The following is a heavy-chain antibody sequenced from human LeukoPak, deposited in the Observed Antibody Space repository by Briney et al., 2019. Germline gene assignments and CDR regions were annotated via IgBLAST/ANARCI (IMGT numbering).Heavy chain of an antibody. CDR1: GFTFSSYA. Sequence: GGSLRLSCAASGFTFSSYAMSWVRQAPGKGLEWVSAISISGGSTYYVDSVKGRFTISRDNSKNTLYLQMSSLRAEDTAVYYCAKWLNSYGSDFDYWGQGTLVTVSS. V-gene: IGHV3-23*01. D-gene: IGHD5-18*01. CDR2: ISISGGST. CDR3: AKWLNSYGSDFDY. J-gene: IGHJ4*02.